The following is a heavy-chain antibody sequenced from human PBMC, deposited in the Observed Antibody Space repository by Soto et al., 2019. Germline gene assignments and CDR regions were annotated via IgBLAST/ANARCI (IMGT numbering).Heavy chain of an antibody. V-gene: IGHV1-69*01. D-gene: IGHD3-22*01. CDR2: IIPIFGTA. J-gene: IGHJ4*02. Sequence: QEQLVQSGAEVKKPGSSVKVSCKASGGIFSSYAISWVRQAPGQGLKWMGGIIPIFGTANYAQKFQGRVTSTADESANTDYIDLSSLKSEDTAIYYCARGGSGYVWFNEFWGQGTLVTVSS. CDR1: GGIFSSYA. CDR3: ARGGSGYVWFNEF.